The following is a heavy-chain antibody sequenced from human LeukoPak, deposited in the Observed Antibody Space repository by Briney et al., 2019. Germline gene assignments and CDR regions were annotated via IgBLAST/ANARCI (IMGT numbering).Heavy chain of an antibody. V-gene: IGHV4-39*01. CDR1: GGPISSTSYY. D-gene: IGHD2-2*01. CDR3: ARVVPAATHFDY. Sequence: PSETLSLTCTVSGGPISSTSYYWGWIRQPPGKGLEWIGSIYYSGSTYYNPSLKSRVTISVDTSKNQFSLKLSSVTAADTAVYYCARVVPAATHFDYWGQGTLVTVSS. CDR2: IYYSGST. J-gene: IGHJ4*02.